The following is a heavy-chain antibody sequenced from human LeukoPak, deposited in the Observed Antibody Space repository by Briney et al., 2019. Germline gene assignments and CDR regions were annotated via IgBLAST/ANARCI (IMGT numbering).Heavy chain of an antibody. CDR1: GYTFSNYY. J-gene: IGHJ3*02. CDR3: ARVRDGYNDAYDI. D-gene: IGHD5-24*01. CDR2: IGGST. V-gene: IGHV1-46*01. Sequence: ASVRVSCKASGYTFSNYYIHWVRQAPGQGLEWMGIIGGSTNYAQKFQGRVTMTRDTSTSTVYMELSSLRSEDTAVYYCARVRDGYNDAYDIWGQGTMVTVHS.